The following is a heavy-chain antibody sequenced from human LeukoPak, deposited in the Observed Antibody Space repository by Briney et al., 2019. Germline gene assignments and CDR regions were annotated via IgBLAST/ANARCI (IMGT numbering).Heavy chain of an antibody. V-gene: IGHV3-9*01. CDR3: AKASYYYGSGSYSGWFDP. Sequence: GGSLRLSCAASGFTFDDYAMHWVRQAPGKGLEWVSGISWNSGSIGYADSVKGRFTISRDNAKNSLYLQMNSLRAEDTALYYCAKASYYYGSGSYSGWFDPWGQGTLVTVSS. CDR1: GFTFDDYA. J-gene: IGHJ5*02. D-gene: IGHD3-10*01. CDR2: ISWNSGSI.